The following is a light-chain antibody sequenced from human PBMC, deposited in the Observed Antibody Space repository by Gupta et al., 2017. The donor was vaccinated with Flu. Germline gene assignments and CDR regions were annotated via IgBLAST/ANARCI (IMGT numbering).Light chain of an antibody. CDR1: QSVLYSSNNKNY. V-gene: IGKV4-1*01. J-gene: IGKJ1*01. CDR3: QQYYSTPQT. Sequence: SCESSQSVLYSSNNKNYLAWYQQKPGQPPKLLIYWASTRKSGVPDRFSGSGSGTDFTLTISSLQAEDEAVYYCQQYYSTPQTFGQGTKVEIK. CDR2: WAS.